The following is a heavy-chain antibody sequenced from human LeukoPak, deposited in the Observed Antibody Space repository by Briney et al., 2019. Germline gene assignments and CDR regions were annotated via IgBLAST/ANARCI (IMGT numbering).Heavy chain of an antibody. Sequence: SETLSLTCAVYGESFSGYYWSWIRQPPGKGLEWIGEINHSGSTNYNPSLKSRVTISVDTSKNQFSLKLSSVTAADTAVYYCARRPGYCSSTSCPGRFDPWGQGTLVTVSS. CDR3: ARRPGYCSSTSCPGRFDP. CDR2: INHSGST. D-gene: IGHD2-2*01. V-gene: IGHV4-34*01. CDR1: GESFSGYY. J-gene: IGHJ5*02.